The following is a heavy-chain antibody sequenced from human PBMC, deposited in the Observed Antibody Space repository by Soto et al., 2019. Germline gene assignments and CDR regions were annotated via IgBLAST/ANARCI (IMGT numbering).Heavy chain of an antibody. J-gene: IGHJ4*02. Sequence: EVQLVESGGGLVQPGGSLRLSCASSGFPFSSYWMSWVRQAPGKGLEWVANIKQDGSEKYYVDSVKGRFTISRDNAKNSVYLQMNSLRAEDTALYFCAKMSSENYYDPVFSWGQGTLVTVSS. D-gene: IGHD3-22*01. CDR3: AKMSSENYYDPVFS. V-gene: IGHV3-7*03. CDR1: GFPFSSYW. CDR2: IKQDGSEK.